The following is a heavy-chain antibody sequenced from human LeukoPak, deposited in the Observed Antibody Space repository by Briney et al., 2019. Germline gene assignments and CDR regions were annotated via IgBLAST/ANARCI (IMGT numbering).Heavy chain of an antibody. CDR2: IKSKTDGGTT. D-gene: IGHD3-22*01. J-gene: IGHJ4*02. Sequence: PGGSLRLSCAASGFTVSSNYMSWVRQAPGKGLEWVGRIKSKTDGGTTDYAAPVKGRFTISRDDSKNTLYLQMNSLKTEDTAVYYCTTDPLYYYDSSGYYFFDYWGQGTLVTVSS. V-gene: IGHV3-15*01. CDR3: TTDPLYYYDSSGYYFFDY. CDR1: GFTVSSNY.